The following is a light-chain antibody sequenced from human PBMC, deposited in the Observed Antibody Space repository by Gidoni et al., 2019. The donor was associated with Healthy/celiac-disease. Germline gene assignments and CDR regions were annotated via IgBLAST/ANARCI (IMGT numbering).Light chain of an antibody. J-gene: IGKJ5*01. CDR3: QQSYSTLIT. V-gene: IGKV1-39*01. CDR1: QSISSY. Sequence: DIQVTQSPSSLSASVGDIVTITCRASQSISSYLNWYQQKPGKATKLLIYAASSLQSGVPSRFSGSGSGADFTITISRQQHEDVASYYCQQSYSTLITFGQGTRVEIK. CDR2: AAS.